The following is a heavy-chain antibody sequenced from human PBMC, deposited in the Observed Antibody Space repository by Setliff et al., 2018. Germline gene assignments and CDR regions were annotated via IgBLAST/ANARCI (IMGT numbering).Heavy chain of an antibody. V-gene: IGHV3-48*04. CDR1: GFTFSTYG. J-gene: IGHJ4*02. CDR3: VRDTTSGWMLTN. D-gene: IGHD6-25*01. CDR2: LNNDGTTI. Sequence: GGSLRLSCAASGFTFSTYGLNWVRQAPGKGLEWISYLNNDGTTIYYADSARGRFTISRDNARDSLYLQMNSLRAEDTAVYYCVRDTTSGWMLTNWGQGTLVTAPQ.